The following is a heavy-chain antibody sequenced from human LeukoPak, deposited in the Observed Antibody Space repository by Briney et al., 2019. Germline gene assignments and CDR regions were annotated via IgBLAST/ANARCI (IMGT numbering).Heavy chain of an antibody. V-gene: IGHV1-8*01. CDR1: GYTFTGYY. CDR3: ARGRGRDYSNRANWFDP. D-gene: IGHD4-11*01. Sequence: ASVKVSCKASGYTFTGYYIHWVRQAPGQGLEWMGWMNPNSGNTGYAQKFQGRVTMTRNTSISTAYMELSSLRSEDTAVYYCARGRGRDYSNRANWFDPWGQGTLVTVSS. J-gene: IGHJ5*02. CDR2: MNPNSGNT.